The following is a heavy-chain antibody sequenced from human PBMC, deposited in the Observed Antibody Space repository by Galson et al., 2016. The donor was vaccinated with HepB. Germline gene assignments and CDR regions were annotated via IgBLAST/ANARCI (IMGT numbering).Heavy chain of an antibody. J-gene: IGHJ4*02. V-gene: IGHV4-59*01. CDR3: ARIPWRPYDFGPDY. CDR2: ISSSGGP. D-gene: IGHD3-3*01. Sequence: SETLSLTCSVSGGPITNYLCTWIRQPPGKGLEWIAPISSSGGPNYNPSLKDRVTISIDKSKNQFSLKMTSVTAADTAVYFCARIPWRPYDFGPDYWGQGTLVTVSS. CDR1: GGPITNYL.